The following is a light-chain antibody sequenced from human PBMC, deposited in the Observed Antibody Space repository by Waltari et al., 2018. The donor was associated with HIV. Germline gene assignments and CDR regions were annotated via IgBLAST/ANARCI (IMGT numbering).Light chain of an antibody. CDR2: GAS. J-gene: IGKJ4*01. CDR3: QQYGNSPVT. Sequence: EILLTQSPGTLSLSPGERVTLSCRASQNITSSYLAWYQQKPGQPPRLLIYGASTRATGIGDRFSGSGSGTDFTLSISRLEPTDYAVYFCQQYGNSPVTFGGGTTVEIK. V-gene: IGKV3-20*01. CDR1: QNITSSY.